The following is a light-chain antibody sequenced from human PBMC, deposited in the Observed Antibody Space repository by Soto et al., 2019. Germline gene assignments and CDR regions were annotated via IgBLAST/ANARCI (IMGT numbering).Light chain of an antibody. J-gene: IGKJ2*01. V-gene: IGKV3-20*01. Sequence: EIVLTQSPGTLSLSPGERATLSCRASQSVSSTYLAWYQQKPGQAPRHLIYGTSSRATGIAYRFSGSGSGTDFTLTISSLEPVDFAVYYCQQYGRSLYTFGQGTKLEIK. CDR3: QQYGRSLYT. CDR1: QSVSSTY. CDR2: GTS.